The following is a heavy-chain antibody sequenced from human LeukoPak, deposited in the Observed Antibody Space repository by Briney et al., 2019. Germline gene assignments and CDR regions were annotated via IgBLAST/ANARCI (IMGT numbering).Heavy chain of an antibody. CDR1: GYTFIGYY. CDR2: IYPNSGGT. V-gene: IGHV1-2*02. CDR3: ARVLRSGSGSYLMSY. J-gene: IGHJ4*02. D-gene: IGHD3-10*01. Sequence: VASVKVSCKASGYTFIGYYIHWVRQAPGQELEWMGWIYPNSGGTNYAQKFQGRVTMTRDTSISTAYMELSRLRSDDTAVYYCARVLRSGSGSYLMSYWGQGTLVTVSS.